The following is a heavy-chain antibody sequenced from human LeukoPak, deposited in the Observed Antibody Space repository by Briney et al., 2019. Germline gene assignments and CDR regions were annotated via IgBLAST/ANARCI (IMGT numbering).Heavy chain of an antibody. CDR3: AREGIVATNFDY. J-gene: IGHJ4*02. D-gene: IGHD5-12*01. V-gene: IGHV4-34*01. CDR1: GGSFSGYY. CDR2: INHSGST. Sequence: PSETLSLTCAAYGGSFSGYYWSWIRQPPGKGLEWIGEINHSGSTNYNPSLKSRVTISVDTSKNQFSLKLSSVTAADTAVYYCAREGIVATNFDYWGQGTLVTVSS.